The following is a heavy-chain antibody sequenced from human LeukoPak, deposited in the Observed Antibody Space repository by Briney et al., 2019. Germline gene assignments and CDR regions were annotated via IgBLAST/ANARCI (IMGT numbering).Heavy chain of an antibody. J-gene: IGHJ4*02. CDR2: IKKDGTEK. CDR3: ARVAGSDIVATITRRGYYFDY. Sequence: GGSLRLSCVASGFTFNYYWMSWVRQAPGKGLEWLANIKKDGTEKNYVDSVEGRFTISRDTAKSTLYLYLNSLRAEDTAVYYCARVAGSDIVATITRRGYYFDYWGQGTLVTVSS. CDR1: GFTFNYYW. D-gene: IGHD5-12*01. V-gene: IGHV3-7*01.